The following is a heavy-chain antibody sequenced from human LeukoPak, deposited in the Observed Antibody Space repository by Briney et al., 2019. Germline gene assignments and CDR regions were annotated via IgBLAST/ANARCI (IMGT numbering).Heavy chain of an antibody. Sequence: GGSLRLSCAASGFTFGNYAMSWVRQAPGKGLEWVSLISGNGGSTYYADSVKGRFTISRDNSKSTLYLQMSSLRAEDTAVYYCAKDQKMHGDCWGQGTLVTVSS. CDR2: ISGNGGST. V-gene: IGHV3-23*01. J-gene: IGHJ4*02. CDR3: AKDQKMHGDC. D-gene: IGHD5-24*01. CDR1: GFTFGNYA.